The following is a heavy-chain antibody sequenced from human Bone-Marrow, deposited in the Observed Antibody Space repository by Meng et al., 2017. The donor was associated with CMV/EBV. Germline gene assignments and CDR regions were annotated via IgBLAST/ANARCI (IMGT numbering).Heavy chain of an antibody. J-gene: IGHJ4*02. CDR2: ISYDGSNK. V-gene: IGHV3-30*04. CDR3: ARNNKLRFLEWLQVDY. Sequence: GGSLRLSCAASGFTFSSYAMHWVRQAPGKGLEWVAVISYDGSNKYYADSVKGRFTISRDNSKNTLYLQMNSLRAEDTAVYYCARNNKLRFLEWLQVDYWGQGTLVTVSS. CDR1: GFTFSSYA. D-gene: IGHD3-3*01.